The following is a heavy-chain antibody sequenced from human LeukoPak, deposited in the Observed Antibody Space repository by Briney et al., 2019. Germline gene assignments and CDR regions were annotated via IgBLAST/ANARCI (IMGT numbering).Heavy chain of an antibody. CDR1: GFTFNNYA. Sequence: GGSPRLSCAASGFTFNNYAMGWGRQAPGKGLEGVSVISGSSAGIKYADSVKGRFTISRDNSKDTLYLQMNSLSAEDTAVYYCVKVAVQTQVVPAAIFFDYWGQGTLVTVSS. J-gene: IGHJ4*02. V-gene: IGHV3-23*01. D-gene: IGHD2-2*01. CDR2: ISGSSAGI. CDR3: VKVAVQTQVVPAAIFFDY.